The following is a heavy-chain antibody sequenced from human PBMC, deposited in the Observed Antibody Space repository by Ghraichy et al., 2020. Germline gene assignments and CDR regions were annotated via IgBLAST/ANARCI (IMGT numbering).Heavy chain of an antibody. Sequence: GSLRLSCAASGFTFSDAWMSWVRQAPGKGLEWVGRIKSKSDGGTTDYAGPVKGRLIISRDDSKNTLYLQMNSLQIEDTAVYYCTTVIGGSSWPPDDYWGQGTLVTVSS. D-gene: IGHD6-13*01. CDR3: TTVIGGSSWPPDDY. V-gene: IGHV3-15*01. J-gene: IGHJ4*02. CDR1: GFTFSDAW. CDR2: IKSKSDGGTT.